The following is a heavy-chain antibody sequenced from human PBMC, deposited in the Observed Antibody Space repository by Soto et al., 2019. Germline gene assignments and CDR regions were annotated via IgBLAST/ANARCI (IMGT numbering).Heavy chain of an antibody. J-gene: IGHJ2*01. V-gene: IGHV3-23*01. CDR1: GFTFSSYA. Sequence: EVQLLESGGGLVQPGGSLRLSCAASGFTFSSYAMSWVRQAPGKGLEWVSGISGSGGSTDYADSVKGRFTISRDNSKNTVYLQMNSLRADDRAVYYCAKDSSPRWYFDLWGRGTLVTVSS. CDR2: ISGSGGST. CDR3: AKDSSPRWYFDL.